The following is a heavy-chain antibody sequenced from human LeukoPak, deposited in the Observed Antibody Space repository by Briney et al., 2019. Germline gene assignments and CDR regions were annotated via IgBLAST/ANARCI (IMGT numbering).Heavy chain of an antibody. CDR2: FGPEDGEP. V-gene: IGHV1-24*01. CDR3: ATNVDYSDDY. Sequence: GPSVKVSCKVSGYTLTALSIQSVRQVPGKGVEWMGGFGPEDGEPIYAQRFQGRVPMTEDTSTDTAYMDLSSLRSDDTAVYYCATNVDYSDDYWGQGTLVTVSS. CDR1: GYTLTALS. D-gene: IGHD4-11*01. J-gene: IGHJ4*02.